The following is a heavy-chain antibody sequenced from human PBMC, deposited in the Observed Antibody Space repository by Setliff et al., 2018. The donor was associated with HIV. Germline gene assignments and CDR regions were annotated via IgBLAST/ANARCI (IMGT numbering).Heavy chain of an antibody. V-gene: IGHV4-38-2*02. CDR1: GYSISSGYY. Sequence: SETLSLTCTVSGYSISSGYYWGWIRQPPGKGLEWIGSIYYSGTTKYNPSLKSRVTISVDTSKNQFSLKLSSVTAADTAVYYCASEAWTSYRSSSGYYYYYMDVWGKGTTVTVSS. J-gene: IGHJ6*03. CDR2: IYYSGTT. D-gene: IGHD6-6*01. CDR3: ASEAWTSYRSSSGYYYYYMDV.